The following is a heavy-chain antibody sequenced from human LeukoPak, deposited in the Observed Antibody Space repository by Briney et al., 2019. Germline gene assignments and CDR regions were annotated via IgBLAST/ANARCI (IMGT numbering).Heavy chain of an antibody. CDR1: GGSISSYY. D-gene: IGHD6-19*01. CDR2: IYYSGST. J-gene: IGHJ4*02. CDR3: ESHGWAVAGTGVWYFDY. V-gene: IGHV4-59*08. Sequence: SETLSLTCTVSGGSISSYYWSWIRQPPGKGLEWIGDIYYSGSTNYNPSLKSRVSISVETSKNQFSLKLSSVTAADTAVYYCESHGWAVAGTGVWYFDYWGQGTLVTVSS.